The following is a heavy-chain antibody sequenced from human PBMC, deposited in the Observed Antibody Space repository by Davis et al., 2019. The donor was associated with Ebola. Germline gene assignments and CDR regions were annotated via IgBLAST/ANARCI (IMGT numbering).Heavy chain of an antibody. D-gene: IGHD4-11*01. CDR2: ISSSGSTI. Sequence: PGGSLRLSCAASGFTFSDYYMSWIRQAPGKGLEWVSYISSSGSTIYYADSVKGRFTISRDNAKNSLYLQMNSLRSEDTAVYYCAADPRLPYAFDIWGQGTMVTVSS. CDR3: AADPRLPYAFDI. J-gene: IGHJ3*02. CDR1: GFTFSDYY. V-gene: IGHV3-11*01.